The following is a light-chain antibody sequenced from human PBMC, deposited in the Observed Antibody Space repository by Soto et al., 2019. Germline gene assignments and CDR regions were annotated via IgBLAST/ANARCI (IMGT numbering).Light chain of an antibody. CDR3: QQYGSSPLT. CDR1: QGVSSSY. CDR2: RAS. Sequence: ELVMTQSPATLSVSPGERATLACRASQGVSSSYLAWYQQKPGQAPKVLIYRASSRATGIPDRFSGSGSGTDFTLTISRLEPEDFAVYYCQQYGSSPLTFGGGTKVDIK. V-gene: IGKV3-20*01. J-gene: IGKJ4*01.